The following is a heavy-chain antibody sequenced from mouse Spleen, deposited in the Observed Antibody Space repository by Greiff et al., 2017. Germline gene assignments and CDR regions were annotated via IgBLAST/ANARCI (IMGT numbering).Heavy chain of an antibody. CDR3: ARWGRYYAMDY. J-gene: IGHJ4*01. V-gene: IGHV1-12*01. CDR2: IYPGNGDT. CDR1: GYTFTSYN. Sequence: SGAELVKPGASVKMSCKASGYTFTSYNMHWVKQTPGQGLEWIGAIYPGNGDTSYNQKFKGKATLTADKSSSTAYMQLSSLTSEDSAVYYCARWGRYYAMDYWGQGTSVTVSS.